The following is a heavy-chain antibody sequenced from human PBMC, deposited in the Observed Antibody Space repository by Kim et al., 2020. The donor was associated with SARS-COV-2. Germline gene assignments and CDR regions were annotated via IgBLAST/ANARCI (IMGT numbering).Heavy chain of an antibody. CDR3: ARDRGGYCSGGSCEYYFDY. V-gene: IGHV4-31*02. Sequence: SRVTISVDTSKNQFSLKLRSVTAADTAVYYCARDRGGYCSGGSCEYYFDYWGQGTLVTVSS. J-gene: IGHJ4*02. D-gene: IGHD2-15*01.